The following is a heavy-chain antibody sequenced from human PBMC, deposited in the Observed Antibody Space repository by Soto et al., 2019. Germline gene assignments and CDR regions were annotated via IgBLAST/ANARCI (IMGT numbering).Heavy chain of an antibody. D-gene: IGHD2-15*01. CDR3: ARALREGLPIYYFDS. Sequence: QVTLKESGPVLVKPTETLTLTCTVSGFSLSKARMGVSWIRQPPGKALEWLAHIFWNDERSYNTSLKSRHTTSRYTSKSQVVLTKPNVDPVDTGTYFCARALREGLPIYYFDSWGQGTLVTVSS. J-gene: IGHJ4*02. CDR1: GFSLSKARMG. V-gene: IGHV2-26*01. CDR2: IFWNDER.